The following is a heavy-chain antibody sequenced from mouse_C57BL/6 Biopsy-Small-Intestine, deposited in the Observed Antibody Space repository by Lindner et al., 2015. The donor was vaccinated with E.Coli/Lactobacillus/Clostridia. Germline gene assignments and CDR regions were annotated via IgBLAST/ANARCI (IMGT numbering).Heavy chain of an antibody. J-gene: IGHJ4*01. CDR1: GGTFTNYA. CDR3: TTPARYYDDWRGQTPFDY. Sequence: SVKVSCKASGGTFTNYAISWVRQAPGQGLEWLGNIISVSGTTNYAQKMQGRVTITADESTNTAYMELTSLRSDDTAVYYCTTPARYYDDWRGQTPFDYWGQGTLVTVSS. D-gene: IGHD2-4*01. V-gene: IGHV1S61*01. CDR2: IISVSGTT.